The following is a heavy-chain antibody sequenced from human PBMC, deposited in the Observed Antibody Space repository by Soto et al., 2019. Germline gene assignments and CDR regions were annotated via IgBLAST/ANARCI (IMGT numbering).Heavy chain of an antibody. D-gene: IGHD3-10*01. V-gene: IGHV1-69*14. CDR1: GDMFSGYA. CDR3: ARDGPVSSGSYTKFYC. CDR2: IIPLFVTP. J-gene: IGHJ1*01. Sequence: QVQLVQSGAEVRKPGSSVKVSCRVSGDMFSGYAISWVRQAPGQGLEWMGGIIPLFVTPNYAQKFQDRITITADKSTNTTYMELRSLISEVTAVYYGARDGPVSSGSYTKFYCWRHGTLVSVPS.